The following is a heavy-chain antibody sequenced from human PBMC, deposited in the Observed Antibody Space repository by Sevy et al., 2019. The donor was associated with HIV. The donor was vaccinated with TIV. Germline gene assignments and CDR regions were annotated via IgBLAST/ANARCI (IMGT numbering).Heavy chain of an antibody. Sequence: GGSLRLSCAASGFTFTDYWMSWVRQTPGKGLEWVATIKQDESEKYYVDSVKGRFAISRDNGKNSVSLRMSGLRVEDTALYYCAREVCGFNWRPYYFDSWGQGTLVTVSS. CDR3: AREVCGFNWRPYYFDS. J-gene: IGHJ4*02. CDR1: GFTFTDYW. V-gene: IGHV3-7*01. CDR2: IKQDESEK. D-gene: IGHD3-3*01.